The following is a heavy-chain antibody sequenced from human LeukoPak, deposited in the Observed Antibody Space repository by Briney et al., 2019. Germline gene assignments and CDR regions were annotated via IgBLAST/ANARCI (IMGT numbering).Heavy chain of an antibody. CDR1: GFTFSDYY. J-gene: IGHJ4*02. Sequence: GSLRLSCAASGFTFSDYYMSWIRQPPGKGLEWIGEINHSGSTNYNPSLKSRVTISVDTSKNQFSLKLSSVTAADTAVYYCARVGQQQLAAGTGFDYWGQGTLVTVSS. CDR2: INHSGST. V-gene: IGHV4-34*01. CDR3: ARVGQQQLAAGTGFDY. D-gene: IGHD6-13*01.